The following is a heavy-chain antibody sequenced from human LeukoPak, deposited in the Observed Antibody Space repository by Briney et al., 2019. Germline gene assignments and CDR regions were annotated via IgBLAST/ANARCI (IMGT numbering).Heavy chain of an antibody. CDR1: GGSINNYY. V-gene: IGHV4-4*07. CDR3: VRGSSGWYSIDY. J-gene: IGHJ4*02. D-gene: IGHD6-19*01. CDR2: IYSSGST. Sequence: SETLSLTCTVSGGSINNYYWSWIRQPAGKGLEWIGRIYSSGSTNYSPSLKSRVTMSVDTSKNQFSLKLSSVTAADTAVYYCVRGSSGWYSIDYWGQGTLATVSS.